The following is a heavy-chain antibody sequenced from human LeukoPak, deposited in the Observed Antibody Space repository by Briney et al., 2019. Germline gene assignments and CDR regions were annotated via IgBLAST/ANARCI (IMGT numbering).Heavy chain of an antibody. CDR3: AREVRPLLWFGETVYYFDY. V-gene: IGHV1-46*01. Sequence: ASVMVSCKASGYTFTSYYMHWVRQAPGQGLEWMGIINPSGGSTSYAQKFQGRVTMTRDTSTSTVYMELSSLRSEDTAVYYCAREVRPLLWFGETVYYFDYWGQGTLVTVSS. CDR1: GYTFTSYY. D-gene: IGHD3-10*01. J-gene: IGHJ4*02. CDR2: INPSGGST.